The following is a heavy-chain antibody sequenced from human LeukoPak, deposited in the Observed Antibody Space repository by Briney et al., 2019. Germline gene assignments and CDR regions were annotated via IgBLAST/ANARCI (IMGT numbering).Heavy chain of an antibody. Sequence: ASVKVSCKASGYTFTSYDINWVRQAPGQGLEWMGWMNPNSGNTGYAQKFQGRVTMTRNTSISTAYMELSSLRSEDTAVYYCARPRDTAMPNDAFDIWGQGTMVTVSS. J-gene: IGHJ3*02. CDR1: GYTFTSYD. CDR2: MNPNSGNT. CDR3: ARPRDTAMPNDAFDI. V-gene: IGHV1-8*01. D-gene: IGHD5-18*01.